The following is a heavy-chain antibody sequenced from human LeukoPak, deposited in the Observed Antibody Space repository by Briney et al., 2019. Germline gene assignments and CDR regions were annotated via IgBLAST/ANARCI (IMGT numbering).Heavy chain of an antibody. V-gene: IGHV3-7*01. Sequence: GGSLRLSCAASGFTFSSYWITWVRQAPGKGLEWVANINQDGSEKCYVDSVKGRFTISRDNAKNSLSLQMNSLRVEDTAVYYCARGRGDGYNGESEKRGWENDYWGQGTLVTVSS. CDR2: INQDGSEK. CDR1: GFTFSSYW. D-gene: IGHD5-24*01. CDR3: ARGRGDGYNGESEKRGWENDY. J-gene: IGHJ4*02.